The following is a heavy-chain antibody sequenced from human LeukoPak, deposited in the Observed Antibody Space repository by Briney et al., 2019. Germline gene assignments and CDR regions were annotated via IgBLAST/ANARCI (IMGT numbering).Heavy chain of an antibody. D-gene: IGHD2-2*01. V-gene: IGHV3-48*03. CDR3: ARGSVVVVPAAQGKHYYYYYGMDV. J-gene: IGHJ6*04. CDR1: GFTFSSYE. CDR2: ISSSGSTI. Sequence: GGSLRLSCAASGFTFSSYEMSWVRQAPGKGLEWVSYISSSGSTIYYADSVKGRFTISRDNAKNSLYLQMNSLRAEDTAVYYCARGSVVVVPAAQGKHYYYYYGMDVWGKGTTVTVSS.